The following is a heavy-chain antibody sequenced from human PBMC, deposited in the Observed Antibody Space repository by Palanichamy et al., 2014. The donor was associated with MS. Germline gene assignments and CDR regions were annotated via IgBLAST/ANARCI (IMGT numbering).Heavy chain of an antibody. J-gene: IGHJ4*02. V-gene: IGHV3-33*01. CDR3: ACQITMIDGFDY. Sequence: QVQLVESGGGVVQPGRSLRLSCAASGFTFSTYGMHWVRQAPGKGLEWVAVIWYDGSNKYYADSVKGRFTISRDNSKNTLYLQMNSLRAEDTAVYYCACQITMIDGFDYWGQGTLVTVSS. CDR2: IWYDGSNK. CDR1: GFTFSTYG. D-gene: IGHD3-22*01.